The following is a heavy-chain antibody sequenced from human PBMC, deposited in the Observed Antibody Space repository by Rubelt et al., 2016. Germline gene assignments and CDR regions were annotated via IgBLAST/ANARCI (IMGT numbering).Heavy chain of an antibody. V-gene: IGHV3-30*04. CDR3: ARGTLGYLDL. CDR2: ISSDGNDK. D-gene: IGHD2-2*01. Sequence: QVVENGGGLVQPGGSLRLSCAASGFTFSSYAVHWVRQAPGKGLEWLAVISSDGNDKYYADSVKGRFTISRDNSKNTLYLQMNSLRAEDTAVYYCARGTLGYLDLWGRGTLVTVSS. CDR1: GFTFSSYA. J-gene: IGHJ2*01.